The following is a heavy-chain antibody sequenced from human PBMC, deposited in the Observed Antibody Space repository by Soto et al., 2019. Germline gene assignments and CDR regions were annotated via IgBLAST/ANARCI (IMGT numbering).Heavy chain of an antibody. CDR3: ARDLLSGVRGVTPGMDV. D-gene: IGHD3-10*01. Sequence: QVQLVQSGAEVKKPGSSVKVSCKASGGTFSSYAISWVRQAPGQGLEWMGGIIPIFGTANYAQKFQGRVTITADESTSTAYMELSSLRSGGTGGYYCARDLLSGVRGVTPGMDVLGQGTNVTVPS. V-gene: IGHV1-69*12. CDR1: GGTFSSYA. J-gene: IGHJ6*01. CDR2: IIPIFGTA.